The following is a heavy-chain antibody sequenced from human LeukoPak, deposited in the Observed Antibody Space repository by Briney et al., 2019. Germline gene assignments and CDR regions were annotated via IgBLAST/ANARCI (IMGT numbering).Heavy chain of an antibody. CDR2: ISAYNGNT. CDR1: GYTFTSYG. D-gene: IGHD2-2*01. V-gene: IGHV1-18*01. J-gene: IGHJ4*02. CDR3: ASGTTDIVVVPATLRNYYFDY. Sequence: GASVKVSCKVSGYTFTSYGISWVRQAPGQGLEWMGWISAYNGNTNYAQKLQGRVTMTTDTSTSTAYMDLSSLRSEDTAVYYCASGTTDIVVVPATLRNYYFDYWGQGTLVTVSS.